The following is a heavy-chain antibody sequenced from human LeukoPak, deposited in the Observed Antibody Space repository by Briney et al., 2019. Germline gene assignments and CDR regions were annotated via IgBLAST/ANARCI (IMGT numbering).Heavy chain of an antibody. J-gene: IGHJ1*01. CDR1: GYTFTSYG. V-gene: IGHV1-18*01. CDR3: AREVGVLGAQH. CDR2: ISAYNGNT. D-gene: IGHD3-16*01. Sequence: ASVTVSFTASGYTFTSYGISWVRQAPGQGLEWMGWISAYNGNTNYAQKLQGRVTMTTDTSTSTAYMELRSLRSDDTAVYYCAREVGVLGAQHWGQGTLVTVSS.